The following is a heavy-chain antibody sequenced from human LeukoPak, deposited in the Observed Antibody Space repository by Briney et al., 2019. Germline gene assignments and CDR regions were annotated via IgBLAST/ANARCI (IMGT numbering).Heavy chain of an antibody. D-gene: IGHD2-15*01. CDR3: ARGRGLYCSGGSCYSNRYYFDY. Sequence: PSETLSLTCTVSGGSISSYYWSWIRQPPGKGLEWIGHIYYSGSTNYNPSLKSRVTISVDTSKNQLSLKLSSVTAADTAVYYCARGRGLYCSGGSCYSNRYYFDYWGQGTLVTVSS. V-gene: IGHV4-59*12. J-gene: IGHJ4*02. CDR1: GGSISSYY. CDR2: IYYSGST.